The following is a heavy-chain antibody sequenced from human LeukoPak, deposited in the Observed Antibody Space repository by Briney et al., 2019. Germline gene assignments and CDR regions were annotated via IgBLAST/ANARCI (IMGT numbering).Heavy chain of an antibody. CDR2: FYYSGST. J-gene: IGHJ4*02. CDR1: GFTFSSYA. D-gene: IGHD3-22*01. CDR3: AGRRSGYESHFEY. V-gene: IGHV4-59*01. Sequence: TGGSLRLSCAASGFTFSSYAMSWIRQPPGKGLEWIGYFYYSGSTNYNPSLKSRVTISVDTSKNQLSLKLRSVTAADTAVYYCAGRRSGYESHFEYWGQGTLVTVSS.